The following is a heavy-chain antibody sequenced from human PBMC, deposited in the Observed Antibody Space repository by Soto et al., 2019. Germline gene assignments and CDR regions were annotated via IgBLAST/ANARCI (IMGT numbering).Heavy chain of an antibody. CDR3: ERQAASSGWYDFDY. Sequence: SETLSLTCTVSGGSISSSSYYWGWIRQPPGKGLEWIGSIYYSGSTYYNPSLKSRVTISVDTSKNQFSLKLSSVTAADTAVYYCERQAASSGWYDFDYWGQGTLVTVSS. V-gene: IGHV4-39*01. CDR2: IYYSGST. J-gene: IGHJ4*02. D-gene: IGHD6-19*01. CDR1: GGSISSSSYY.